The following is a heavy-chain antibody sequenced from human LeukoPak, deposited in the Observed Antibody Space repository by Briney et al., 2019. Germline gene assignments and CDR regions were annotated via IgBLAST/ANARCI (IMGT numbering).Heavy chain of an antibody. CDR3: ARLANEAAGD. J-gene: IGHJ4*02. Sequence: GASVKVSCKASGYTFTGYYMHWVRQAPGQGLEWMGWINPNSGGTNYAQKFQGWVTMTRDTSISTAYMEVSRLRSDDTAVYYCARLANEAAGDWGQGTLVTVSS. CDR2: INPNSGGT. V-gene: IGHV1-2*04. D-gene: IGHD3-10*01. CDR1: GYTFTGYY.